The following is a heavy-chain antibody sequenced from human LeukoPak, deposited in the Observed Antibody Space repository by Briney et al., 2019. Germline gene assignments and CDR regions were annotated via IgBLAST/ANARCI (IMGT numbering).Heavy chain of an antibody. D-gene: IGHD5-18*01. CDR2: IIPIFGIA. CDR1: GGTFSSYA. CDR3: ARDPSYGEVTPFDY. V-gene: IGHV1-69*13. Sequence: SVKDSCKASGGTFSSYAISWVRQAPGQGLEWMGRIIPIFGIANYAQKFQGRVTITADESTSTAYMELSSLRSEDTAVYYCARDPSYGEVTPFDYWGQGTLVTVSS. J-gene: IGHJ4*02.